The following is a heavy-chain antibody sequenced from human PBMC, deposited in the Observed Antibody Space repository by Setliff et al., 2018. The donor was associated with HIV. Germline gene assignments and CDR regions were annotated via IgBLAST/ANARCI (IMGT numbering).Heavy chain of an antibody. CDR1: GFTFSSYS. D-gene: IGHD2-21*01. CDR2: ISSSSSTI. J-gene: IGHJ4*02. V-gene: IGHV3-48*01. Sequence: GGSLRLSCAASGFTFSSYSMNWVRQAPGKGLEWVSYISSSSSTIYYADSVKGRFTISRDNSKNTVYLQMNRLTTEDTAVYYCARGGNCGNSRYSSADHWGLGTLVTVSS. CDR3: ARGGNCGNSRYSSADH.